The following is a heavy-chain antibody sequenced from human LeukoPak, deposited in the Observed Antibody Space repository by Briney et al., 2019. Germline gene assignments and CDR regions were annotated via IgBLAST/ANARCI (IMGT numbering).Heavy chain of an antibody. CDR3: AREAVVAPATVSYYGMDV. D-gene: IGHD2-15*01. J-gene: IGHJ6*04. CDR1: GDTFSNYA. CDR2: IIPIFGTA. V-gene: IGHV1-69*13. Sequence: GASVKVSCKASGDTFSNYAFSWVRQAPGQGLEWMGGIIPIFGTANYAQTFQGRVTITADESTSTAYMELSSLTSEDTAVYYCAREAVVAPATVSYYGMDVWGKGTTVTVSS.